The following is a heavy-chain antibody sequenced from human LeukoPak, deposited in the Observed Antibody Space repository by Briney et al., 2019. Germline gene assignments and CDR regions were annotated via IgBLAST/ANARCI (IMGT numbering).Heavy chain of an antibody. CDR1: GFTFSSYW. D-gene: IGHD1-20*01. CDR3: AKDGPPLTSTQKFDY. CDR2: INSDGGTT. J-gene: IGHJ4*02. Sequence: PGGSLRLSCAASGFTFSSYWMHWVRQAPGKGLVWVSRINSDGGTTGYADSVKGRFTISRDNAKNTLYLQMNSLRAEDTAVYYCAKDGPPLTSTQKFDYWGQGTLVTVSS. V-gene: IGHV3-74*01.